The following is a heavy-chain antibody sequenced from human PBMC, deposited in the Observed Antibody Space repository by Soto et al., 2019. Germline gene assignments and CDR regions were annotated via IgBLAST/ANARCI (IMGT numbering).Heavy chain of an antibody. CDR1: GITVGTTC. Sequence: PGGSLRLSCTASGITVGTTCMSWVRQAPGKGLEWVSSLYYDDKTFYADSVKGRFAISRDDSKNTLSLQMNSLRAEDTAVYYCASQIXTYTIFPYWXQGT. D-gene: IGHD1-1*01. CDR3: ASQIXTYTIFPY. J-gene: IGHJ4*02. CDR2: LYYDDKT. V-gene: IGHV3-66*04.